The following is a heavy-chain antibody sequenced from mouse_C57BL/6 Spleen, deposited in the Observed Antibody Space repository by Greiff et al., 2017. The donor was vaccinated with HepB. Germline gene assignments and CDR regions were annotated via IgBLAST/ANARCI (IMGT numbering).Heavy chain of an antibody. CDR2: IDPETGGT. Sequence: VQLQQSGAELVRPGASVTLSCKASGYTFTDYEMHWVKQTPVHGLEWIGAIDPETGGTAYNQKFKGKAILTADKSSSTAYMELRSLTSEDSAVYYWTRDYGSSYVDWFAYWGQGTLVTVSA. J-gene: IGHJ3*01. V-gene: IGHV1-15*01. CDR3: TRDYGSSYVDWFAY. CDR1: GYTFTDYE. D-gene: IGHD1-1*01.